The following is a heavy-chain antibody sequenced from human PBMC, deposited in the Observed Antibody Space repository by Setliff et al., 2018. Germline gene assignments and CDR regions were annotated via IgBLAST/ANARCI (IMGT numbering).Heavy chain of an antibody. CDR1: GYTFTNYG. CDR2: ISAYNDNT. V-gene: IGHV1-18*01. Sequence: ASVKVSCKASGYTFTNYGISWVRQAPGQGLEWMGWISAYNDNTNYAQKVQGRVTMTTDTSTSTAYMELRSLTSDDTAVYYCAREGRRYYDSSGYYYDPYYYYYYMDVWGKGTTVTVSS. J-gene: IGHJ6*03. CDR3: AREGRRYYDSSGYYYDPYYYYYYMDV. D-gene: IGHD3-22*01.